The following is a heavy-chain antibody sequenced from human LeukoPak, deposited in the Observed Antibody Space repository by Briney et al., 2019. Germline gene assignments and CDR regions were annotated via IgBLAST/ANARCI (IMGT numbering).Heavy chain of an antibody. CDR3: ARHPQGLRYFDN. J-gene: IGHJ4*02. Sequence: SETLSLTCSVSGDSINNYYWSWIRQPPGKGLEWIAYIYYSGRDANYSPSLKSRLTISVDTSKQQFSLSLRSVTAAGTAVYYCARHPQGLRYFDNWGQGTLVIVSS. CDR2: IYYSGRDA. CDR1: GDSINNYY. V-gene: IGHV4-59*08.